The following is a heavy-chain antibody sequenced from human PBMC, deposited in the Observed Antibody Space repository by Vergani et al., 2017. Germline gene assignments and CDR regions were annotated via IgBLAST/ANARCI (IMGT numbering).Heavy chain of an antibody. CDR2: INPNSGGT. D-gene: IGHD1-26*01. J-gene: IGHJ4*02. CDR1: GYTFTGYY. Sequence: QVQLVQSGAEVKKPGASVKVSCKASGYTFTGYYMHWVRQAPGQGLEWMGWINPNSGGTNYAQKVQGRVTMTRDTSISTAYMELRRLRSDDTAVYYCARWAGDFDYWGQGTLVTVSS. V-gene: IGHV1-2*02. CDR3: ARWAGDFDY.